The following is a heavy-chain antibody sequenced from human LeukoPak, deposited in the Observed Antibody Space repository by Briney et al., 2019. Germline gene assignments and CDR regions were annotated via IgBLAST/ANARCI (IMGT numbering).Heavy chain of an antibody. CDR2: INYRGNT. CDR1: GGSINSYY. D-gene: IGHD3-16*01. V-gene: IGHV4-59*08. CDR3: ARQWLGPSLWGTSNNWFVP. Sequence: PSETLSLTCTVSGGSINSYYWAWIRQPPGQGLEWIGHINYRGNTNYNPSLKSRVTISVDTPNNQFSLKLISVTAADTAVYYCARQWLGPSLWGTSNNWFVPWGQGTLVTVSS. J-gene: IGHJ5*02.